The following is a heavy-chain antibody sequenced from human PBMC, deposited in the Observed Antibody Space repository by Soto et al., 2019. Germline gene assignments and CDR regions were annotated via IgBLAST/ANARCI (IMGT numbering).Heavy chain of an antibody. Sequence: GGSLRLSCAASGFTFSSYGMHWVRQAPGKGLEWVAVIWYDGSNKYYADSVKGRFTISRDNSKNTLYLQMNSLRAEDTAVYYCARVGVVAATRLDRWGFDPWGQGTLVTVSS. D-gene: IGHD2-15*01. CDR1: GFTFSSYG. V-gene: IGHV3-33*01. CDR3: ARVGVVAATRLDRWGFDP. CDR2: IWYDGSNK. J-gene: IGHJ5*02.